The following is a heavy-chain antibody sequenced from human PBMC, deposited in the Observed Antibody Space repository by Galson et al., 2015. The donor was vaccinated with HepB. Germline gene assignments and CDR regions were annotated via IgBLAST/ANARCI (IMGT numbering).Heavy chain of an antibody. D-gene: IGHD3-3*01. V-gene: IGHV3-11*04. J-gene: IGHJ3*02. Sequence: SLRLSCAASGFTFSDYSMSWIRQAPGKGLEWVSYISSSGSNIYYADSVKGRFTISRDNAKNSLYLQMNSLRAEDTAVYYCARDRGLVFGVVTDAFDIWGQATMVTVSS. CDR1: GFTFSDYS. CDR3: ARDRGLVFGVVTDAFDI. CDR2: ISSSGSNI.